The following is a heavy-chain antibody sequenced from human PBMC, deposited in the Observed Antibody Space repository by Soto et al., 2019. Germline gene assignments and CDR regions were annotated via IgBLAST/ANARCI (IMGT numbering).Heavy chain of an antibody. V-gene: IGHV4-4*02. D-gene: IGHD2-15*01. J-gene: IGHJ6*02. Sequence: QVQLQESGPGLVKPSGTLSLTCAVSGASISSDNRWTWVRQPPGEGLEWIGEISQSGTTKYNPSLASRVTISVDKYNNQFSLMLTSMTAADTAVYYCAKKVPAALRLYYFFGLDVWGQGTTVTVSS. CDR1: GASISSDNR. CDR2: ISQSGTT. CDR3: AKKVPAALRLYYFFGLDV.